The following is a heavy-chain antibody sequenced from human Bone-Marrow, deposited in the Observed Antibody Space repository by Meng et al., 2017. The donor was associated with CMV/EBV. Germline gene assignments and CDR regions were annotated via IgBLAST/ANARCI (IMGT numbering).Heavy chain of an antibody. V-gene: IGHV3-20*03. CDR1: GCNFGDYG. CDR3: ARCRGSGSYYNPSDY. Sequence: SGCNFGDYGMNWVRLVPGKGLEWVSGINGNGGSIGYADSVKGRFTISRDNAKNSLYLQMNSLRVEDTALYYCARCRGSGSYYNPSDYWGQGTLVTVSS. CDR2: INGNGGSI. J-gene: IGHJ4*02. D-gene: IGHD3-10*01.